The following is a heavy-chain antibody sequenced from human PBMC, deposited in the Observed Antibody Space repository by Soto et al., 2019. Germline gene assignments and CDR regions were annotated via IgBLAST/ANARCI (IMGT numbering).Heavy chain of an antibody. CDR1: GGSISSGGYY. Sequence: QVQLQESGPGLVKPSQTLSLTCTVSGGSISSGGYYWSWIRQHPGKGLEWIGYIYYSGSTYYNPSLKSRVTISVDTSKNQFSLKLSSVTAADTAVYYCVRAICGGSCYSGEPDAFDIWGQGTMVTVSS. V-gene: IGHV4-31*03. D-gene: IGHD2-15*01. CDR2: IYYSGST. J-gene: IGHJ3*02. CDR3: VRAICGGSCYSGEPDAFDI.